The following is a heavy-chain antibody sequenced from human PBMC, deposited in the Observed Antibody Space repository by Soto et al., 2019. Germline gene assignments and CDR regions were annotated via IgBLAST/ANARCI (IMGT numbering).Heavy chain of an antibody. CDR1: GGTFRNYP. D-gene: IGHD3-3*02. V-gene: IGHV1-69*02. CDR3: ARGPLVVLNYFES. Sequence: QVQLVQSGTEVKKPGSSVKVSCKASGGTFRNYPINWVRQAPGQGLEWMGSIFPLTDIPDYAQNFQARLTISADKPTSTAYMELSSLTSDDTAMYFCARGPLVVLNYFESWGQGPLVTVSS. CDR2: IFPLTDIP. J-gene: IGHJ4*02.